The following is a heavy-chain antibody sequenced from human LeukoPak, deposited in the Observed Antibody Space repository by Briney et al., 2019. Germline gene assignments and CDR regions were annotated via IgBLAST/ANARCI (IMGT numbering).Heavy chain of an antibody. Sequence: GGSLRLSCAASGFNFNSFSMNWVRQAPGKGLEWVSYISSSGDNIHYSDSVEGRFTASRDNAKNSLYLQMNSLRAEDTAVYYCAKGAGYDSSGYYDYWGQGTLVTVSS. CDR1: GFNFNSFS. J-gene: IGHJ4*02. CDR3: AKGAGYDSSGYYDY. CDR2: ISSSGDNI. D-gene: IGHD3-22*01. V-gene: IGHV3-48*01.